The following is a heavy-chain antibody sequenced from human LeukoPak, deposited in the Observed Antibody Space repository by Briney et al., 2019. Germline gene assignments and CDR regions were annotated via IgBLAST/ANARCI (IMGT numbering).Heavy chain of an antibody. V-gene: IGHV4-59*12. CDR1: GGSITNYY. CDR2: IYDSGSA. Sequence: SETLSLTCTVSGGSITNYYWSWIRQPPGKGLEWIGFIYDSGSANYNPSLKSRVTISVDTSKNQFSLKLSSVTAADTAVYYCARDTSYGYGWGQGTLVTVSS. J-gene: IGHJ4*02. CDR3: ARDTSYGYG. D-gene: IGHD5-18*01.